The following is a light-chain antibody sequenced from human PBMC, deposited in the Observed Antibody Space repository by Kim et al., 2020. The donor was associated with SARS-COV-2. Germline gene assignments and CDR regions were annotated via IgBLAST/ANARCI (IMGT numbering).Light chain of an antibody. CDR1: QSVKSN. CDR3: QQYNSWPYT. Sequence: SVSPGERATLSCRASQSVKSNLAWYQQKPGQAPRLLIYGASTRATGIPARFSGSRSGTEFTLTISSLHSEDFAVYYCQQYNSWPYTFGQGTKLEI. V-gene: IGKV3-15*01. J-gene: IGKJ2*01. CDR2: GAS.